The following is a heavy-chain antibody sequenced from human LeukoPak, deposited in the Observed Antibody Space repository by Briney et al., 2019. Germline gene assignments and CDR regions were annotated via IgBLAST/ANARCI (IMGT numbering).Heavy chain of an antibody. D-gene: IGHD1-1*01. J-gene: IGHJ4*02. CDR3: ARHTSGTMFSY. V-gene: IGHV4-39*01. Sequence: SETLSLTCTVSGGSISGSSPYWGWIRQPPGNGLEWVGTISYSGSTFYSPSLRGRITISVDTSRKQCSLNLSSVTATDTAVYYCARHTSGTMFSYWGQGALVAVSS. CDR1: GGSISGSSPY. CDR2: ISYSGST.